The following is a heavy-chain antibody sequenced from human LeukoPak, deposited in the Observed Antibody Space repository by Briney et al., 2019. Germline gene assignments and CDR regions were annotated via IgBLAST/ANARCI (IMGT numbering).Heavy chain of an antibody. CDR1: GYTFTGYY. J-gene: IGHJ4*02. D-gene: IGHD3-3*01. Sequence: GASVKVSCKASGYTFTGYYMQWVRQAPGQGLEWMGWINPNSGGTDYAQTFQGRVTMTRDTSISTAYMELSRLKSDDTAVYYCARGGALYYDFWDWGQGTLVTVSS. CDR3: ARGGALYYDFWD. CDR2: INPNSGGT. V-gene: IGHV1-2*02.